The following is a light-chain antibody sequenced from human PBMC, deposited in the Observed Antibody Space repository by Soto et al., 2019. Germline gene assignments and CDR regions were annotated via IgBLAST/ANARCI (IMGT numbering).Light chain of an antibody. Sequence: EIVLMQSPGTLSLSPGERATLSCRASQSVSSNYLAWYQQKPGQAPRLLLDGASRRATGIPDRFTGSGSGTDFTLTISRLEPEDIAVYYCQRYGSSPPLTFGGGTRVEI. V-gene: IGKV3-20*01. J-gene: IGKJ4*01. CDR3: QRYGSSPPLT. CDR1: QSVSSNY. CDR2: GAS.